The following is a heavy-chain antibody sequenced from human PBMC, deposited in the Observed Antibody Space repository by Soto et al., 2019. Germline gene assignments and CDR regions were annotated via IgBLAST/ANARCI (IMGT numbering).Heavy chain of an antibody. J-gene: IGHJ4*02. V-gene: IGHV1-18*01. Sequence: GASVKVSFRASGYTFTSYGIRWGRQAPGQGLEWMGWISAYNGNTNYAQKLQGRVTRTTDTSTSTAYMELRSLRSDDTAVYYCARLPGYGDIGDYWGLGTLVTVSS. D-gene: IGHD4-17*01. CDR1: GYTFTSYG. CDR3: ARLPGYGDIGDY. CDR2: ISAYNGNT.